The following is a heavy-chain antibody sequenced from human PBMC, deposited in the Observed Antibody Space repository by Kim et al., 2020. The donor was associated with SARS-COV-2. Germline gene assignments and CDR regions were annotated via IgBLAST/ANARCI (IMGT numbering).Heavy chain of an antibody. CDR2: IKSKTDGGTT. D-gene: IGHD6-13*01. V-gene: IGHV3-15*01. J-gene: IGHJ6*02. Sequence: GGSLRLSCAASGFTFSNAWMSWVRQAPGKGLEWVGRIKSKTDGGTTDYAAPVKGRFTISRDDSKNTLYLQMNSLKTEDTAVYYCTTLPSSWRDYYYYGMDVWGQGTTVTVSS. CDR1: GFTFSNAW. CDR3: TTLPSSWRDYYYYGMDV.